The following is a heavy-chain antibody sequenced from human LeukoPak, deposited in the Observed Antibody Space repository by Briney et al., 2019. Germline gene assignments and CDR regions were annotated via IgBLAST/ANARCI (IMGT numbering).Heavy chain of an antibody. J-gene: IGHJ4*02. V-gene: IGHV4-34*01. CDR1: GGSFSGYY. Sequence: SETLSLTCAVYGGSFSGYYWSWIRQPPGKGLDWIGEINHSGSTNYNPSLKSRVTISVDTSKNQFSLKLSSVTAADTAVYYCAREIGITMVRGFDYWGQGTLVTVSS. CDR2: INHSGST. D-gene: IGHD3-10*01. CDR3: AREIGITMVRGFDY.